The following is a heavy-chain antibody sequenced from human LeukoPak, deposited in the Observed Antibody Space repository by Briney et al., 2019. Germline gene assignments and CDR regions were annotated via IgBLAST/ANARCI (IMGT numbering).Heavy chain of an antibody. J-gene: IGHJ6*02. CDR3: ARERWHCRVNCYSVYYYALDV. D-gene: IGHD2-15*01. CDR1: GYTFTNYA. V-gene: IGHV1-3*01. Sequence: ASVKVSCKGSGYTFTNYAVHWVRQAPGQRLEWLGWINPGNGDTKYSQNFQGRVTVTSDTSAATAYVELNSLTSEDAAVYYCARERWHCRVNCYSVYYYALDVWGQGTTVTVSS. CDR2: INPGNGDT.